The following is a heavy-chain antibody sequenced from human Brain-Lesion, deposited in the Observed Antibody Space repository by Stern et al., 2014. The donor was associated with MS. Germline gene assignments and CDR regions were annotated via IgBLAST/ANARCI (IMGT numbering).Heavy chain of an antibody. Sequence: EVQLVDSGGGLVQPGGSLRLSCAASGFSFSTYALSWVRQTPGKGLQWVSVISGRGWPTYYEDSVKGRFTISRDNSKNTLYLQMDSLRADDTAVYYCAKWPHHIAVAGTRYFQHWGQGTLVTVSS. V-gene: IGHV3-23*04. CDR1: GFSFSTYA. J-gene: IGHJ1*01. CDR3: AKWPHHIAVAGTRYFQH. D-gene: IGHD6-19*01. CDR2: ISGRGWPT.